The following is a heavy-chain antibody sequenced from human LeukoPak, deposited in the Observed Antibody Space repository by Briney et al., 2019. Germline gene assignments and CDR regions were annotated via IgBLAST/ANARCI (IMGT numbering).Heavy chain of an antibody. CDR3: ARQGEVQATAYFDY. V-gene: IGHV5-51*01. Sequence: KVSCKASGYSFTSYWIGWVRQMPGKGLEWMGIIYPGDSDTRYSPSFQGQVTISADKSISTAYLQWSSLKASDTAMYYCARQGEVQATAYFDYWGQGTLVTVSS. D-gene: IGHD2-2*01. CDR1: GYSFTSYW. J-gene: IGHJ4*02. CDR2: IYPGDSDT.